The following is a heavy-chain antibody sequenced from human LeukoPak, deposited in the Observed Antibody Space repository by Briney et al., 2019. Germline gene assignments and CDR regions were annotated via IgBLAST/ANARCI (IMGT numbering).Heavy chain of an antibody. CDR1: GYTFTTYY. J-gene: IGHJ6*02. CDR2: INPNGGST. Sequence: ASVKVSCKASGYTFTTYYIHWVRQAPGQGLEWMGIINPNGGSTSFAQKFQGRISMTSDTSTSTVYMELSSLRSEDTAMYYCARDLLNSNYYGMDLWGQGTTVNGSS. CDR3: ARDLLNSNYYGMDL. D-gene: IGHD2-21*01. V-gene: IGHV1-46*01.